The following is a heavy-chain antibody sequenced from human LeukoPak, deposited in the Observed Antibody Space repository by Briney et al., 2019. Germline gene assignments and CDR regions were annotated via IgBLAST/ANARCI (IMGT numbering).Heavy chain of an antibody. CDR1: GFTFSSYW. J-gene: IGHJ4*02. CDR2: IKQDGSEK. CDR3: ARVRRSGYSSSWLDY. D-gene: IGHD6-13*01. V-gene: IGHV3-7*01. Sequence: GGSLRLSCAASGFTFSSYWMSWVRQAPGKGLEWVANIKQDGSEKYYVDSEKGRFTISRDNARNSLYLQMNSLRAEDTAVYYCARVRRSGYSSSWLDYWGQGTLVTVSS.